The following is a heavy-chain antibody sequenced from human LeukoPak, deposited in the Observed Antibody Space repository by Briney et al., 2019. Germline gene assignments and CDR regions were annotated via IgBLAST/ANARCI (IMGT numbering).Heavy chain of an antibody. CDR3: LRYFDWLSASFDY. CDR1: GFTLSRYA. V-gene: IGHV3-23*01. J-gene: IGHJ4*02. CDR2: ISGNGGNT. Sequence: PGGSLRLSCVASGFTLSRYAMSWVRQAPGKGLQWVSAISGNGGNTYYADSVKGRFTISRDNAKNTLYLQMNSLRAEDTAVYYCLRYFDWLSASFDYWGQGTLVTVSS. D-gene: IGHD3-9*01.